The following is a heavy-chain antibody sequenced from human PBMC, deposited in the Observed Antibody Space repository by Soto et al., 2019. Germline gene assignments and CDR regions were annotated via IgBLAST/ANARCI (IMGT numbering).Heavy chain of an antibody. D-gene: IGHD6-19*01. CDR2: VSYDGDNE. J-gene: IGHJ4*02. CDR1: GFTFSNYA. CDR3: ARTNSSGFYFDY. Sequence: GGSLRLSCVASGFTFSNYAMHWVRQTPGKGLEWVAIVSYDGDNEYYADSVRGRFTISRDNSKNTLYLQMNSLRAEDTAVYYCARTNSSGFYFDYWGQRTLVTVSS. V-gene: IGHV3-30*03.